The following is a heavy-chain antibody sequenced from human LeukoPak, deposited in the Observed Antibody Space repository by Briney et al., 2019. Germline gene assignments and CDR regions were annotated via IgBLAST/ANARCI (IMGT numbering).Heavy chain of an antibody. CDR1: GFTFSTYG. CDR2: IWHDGSHK. Sequence: TGGSLRLSCAASGFTFSTYGMHWVRQAPGKGLEWVTVIWHDGSHKDYADSVKGRFTISRDNSKNTLYLQMNDLRAEDTAVYFCVRGWGSNVYASALDVWGQGTMVTVSS. V-gene: IGHV3-33*01. D-gene: IGHD3-16*01. CDR3: VRGWGSNVYASALDV. J-gene: IGHJ3*01.